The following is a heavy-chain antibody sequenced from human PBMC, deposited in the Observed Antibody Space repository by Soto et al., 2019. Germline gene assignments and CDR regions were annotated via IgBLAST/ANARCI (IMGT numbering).Heavy chain of an antibody. CDR1: GGTFSSYT. CDR2: IIPILGIA. D-gene: IGHD3-10*01. CDR3: AARPGRFGEDDAFDI. J-gene: IGHJ3*02. V-gene: IGHV1-69*02. Sequence: ASVKVSCKASGGTFSSYTISWVRQAPGQGLEWMGRIIPILGIANYAQKFQGRVTITADKSTSTAYMELSSLRSEDTAVYYCAARPGRFGEDDAFDIWGQGTMVTVSS.